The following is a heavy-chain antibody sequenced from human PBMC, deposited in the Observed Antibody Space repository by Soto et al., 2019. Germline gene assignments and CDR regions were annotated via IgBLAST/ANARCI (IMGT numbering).Heavy chain of an antibody. D-gene: IGHD2-2*03. CDR1: GYTFTSYG. V-gene: IGHV1-18*01. J-gene: IGHJ5*02. CDR2: ISAYNGNT. CDR3: GRMDIVVVPDWSAP. Sequence: ASVKVSYKASGYTFTSYGISWVRQAPGQGLEWMGWISAYNGNTNYAQKLQGRVTMTTDTSTSTAYMELRSLRSDDTAVYYCGRMDIVVVPDWSAPWGQGPRVTV.